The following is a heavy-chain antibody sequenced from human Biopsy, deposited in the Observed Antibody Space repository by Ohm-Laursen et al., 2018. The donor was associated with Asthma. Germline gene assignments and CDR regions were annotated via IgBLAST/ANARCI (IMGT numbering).Heavy chain of an antibody. D-gene: IGHD3-22*01. CDR2: ISWNSVSL. J-gene: IGHJ3*02. CDR3: ARQSGQDYGDSSGFDI. Sequence: SLRLSCAASGFDFDDFAMHWVRQAPGKGLEWVSSISWNSVSLDYAASVKGRFTISRDNSRNRLYLQINRLTVEDSAVYFCARQSGQDYGDSSGFDIWGQGTKVAVSS. V-gene: IGHV3-9*01. CDR1: GFDFDDFA.